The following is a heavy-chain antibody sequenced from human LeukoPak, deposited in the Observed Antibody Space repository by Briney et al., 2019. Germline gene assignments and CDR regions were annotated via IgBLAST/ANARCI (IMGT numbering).Heavy chain of an antibody. J-gene: IGHJ4*02. Sequence: SQTLSLTCTVSGGSISSGGYYWSWIRQHPGKGLEWIGYIYYSGSTYYNPSLKSRVTISVDTSKNQFSLKVRSVTAADTAVYYCARVEYSNGYGYWGQGTLVTVSS. CDR2: IYYSGST. D-gene: IGHD5-18*01. CDR1: GGSISSGGYY. V-gene: IGHV4-31*03. CDR3: ARVEYSNGYGY.